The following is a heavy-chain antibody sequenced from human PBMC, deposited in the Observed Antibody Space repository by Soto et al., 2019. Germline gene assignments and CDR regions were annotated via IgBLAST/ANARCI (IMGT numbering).Heavy chain of an antibody. CDR2: VTSDGGNK. J-gene: IGHJ3*01. CDR3: GRITLKTSVDTFDF. V-gene: IGHV3-30-3*01. D-gene: IGHD3-22*01. Sequence: GGSLRLSCAASGFTFSTYALHWVRQAPGKGLEWVATVTSDGGNKYHADSVEGRFTISRDDSKNTLYLQLNSLRAEDTAVYYCGRITLKTSVDTFDFWGQGTMVTVSS. CDR1: GFTFSTYA.